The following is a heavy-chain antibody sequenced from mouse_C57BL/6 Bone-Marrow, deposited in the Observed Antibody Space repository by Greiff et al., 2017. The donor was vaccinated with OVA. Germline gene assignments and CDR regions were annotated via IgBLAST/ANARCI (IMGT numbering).Heavy chain of an antibody. CDR1: GYSITSGYS. Sequence: EVKLMESGPGLVKPSQSLSLTCSVPGYSITSGYSWNWIRQFPGNKLEWMGYISYDGSNNYNPSLKNRISITRDTAKNQFILKLNSVTTEDTATYDGARGYYGSSPYFDYWGQGTTLTVSS. CDR3: ARGYYGSSPYFDY. V-gene: IGHV3-6*01. D-gene: IGHD1-1*01. CDR2: ISYDGSN. J-gene: IGHJ2*01.